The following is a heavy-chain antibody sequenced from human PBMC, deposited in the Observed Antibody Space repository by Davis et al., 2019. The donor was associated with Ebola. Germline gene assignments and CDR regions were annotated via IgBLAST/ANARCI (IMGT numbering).Heavy chain of an antibody. CDR3: ARDRLVGTIGRNYYYGMDV. CDR1: GFTFSSYA. D-gene: IGHD1-26*01. Sequence: PGGSLRLSCAASGFTFSSYAMHWVRQAPGKGLVWVSRLNGDGSSINYADFVKGRFTISRDNAKNTLYLQMNSLRAEDTAVYYCARDRLVGTIGRNYYYGMDVWGQGTTVTVSS. CDR2: LNGDGSSI. V-gene: IGHV3-74*01. J-gene: IGHJ6*02.